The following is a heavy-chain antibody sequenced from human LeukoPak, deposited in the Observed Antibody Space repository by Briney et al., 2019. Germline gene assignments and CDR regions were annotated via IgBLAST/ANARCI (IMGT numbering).Heavy chain of an antibody. D-gene: IGHD3-22*01. Sequence: GGSLRLSCAASGFTFSSYAMHWVRQAPGKGLEGGTVITYDGSNKYYADSAKGRFTISRDNSKNTMYLQMNGLRAEDTAVYYCARDQEDYYDSSGPATDAFDIWGQGTMVTVSS. CDR3: ARDQEDYYDSSGPATDAFDI. CDR1: GFTFSSYA. J-gene: IGHJ3*02. CDR2: ITYDGSNK. V-gene: IGHV3-30-3*01.